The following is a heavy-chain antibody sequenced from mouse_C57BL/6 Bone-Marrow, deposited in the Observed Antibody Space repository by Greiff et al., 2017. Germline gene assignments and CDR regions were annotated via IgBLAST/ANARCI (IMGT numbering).Heavy chain of an antibody. CDR3: ARQGYYGRTPFDY. CDR2: ISSGGSYT. V-gene: IGHV5-6*01. Sequence: EVQVVESGGDLVKPGGSLKLSCAASGFTFSSYGMSWVRQTPDKRLGWVATISSGGSYTYYPDSVKGRFTISRDNAKNTLYLQMSSLKSEDTAMYYCARQGYYGRTPFDYWGQGTTLTVSS. D-gene: IGHD1-1*01. J-gene: IGHJ2*01. CDR1: GFTFSSYG.